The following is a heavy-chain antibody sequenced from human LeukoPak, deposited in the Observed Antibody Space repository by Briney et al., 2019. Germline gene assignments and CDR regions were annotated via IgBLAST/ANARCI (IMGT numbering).Heavy chain of an antibody. V-gene: IGHV3-30*18. CDR1: GFTFSSYG. J-gene: IGHJ4*02. D-gene: IGHD5-12*01. Sequence: PGGSLRLSCAASGFTFSSYGMHWVRQAPGKGLEWVAVISYDGSNKYYADSVKGRFTISRDNSKNTLYLQMNSLRAEDTAVYYCAKGARYSGYDYPLDYWGQGTLVTVSS. CDR3: AKGARYSGYDYPLDY. CDR2: ISYDGSNK.